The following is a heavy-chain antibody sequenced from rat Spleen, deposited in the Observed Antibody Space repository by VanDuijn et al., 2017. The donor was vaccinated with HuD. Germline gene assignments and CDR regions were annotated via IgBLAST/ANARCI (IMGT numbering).Heavy chain of an antibody. J-gene: IGHJ2*01. Sequence: EVELVESGGGLVQPGTSLKLSCVASGFTFNNYWLSWVRQTPGKGLDWVASITKDGGSLFYRDSVKGRFTISRDNAKSTLYLQMDSLRSEDTATYYCARGGYDGYLFDYWGQGVMVTVSS. CDR1: GFTFNNYW. CDR3: ARGGYDGYLFDY. D-gene: IGHD1-12*03. CDR2: ITKDGGSL. V-gene: IGHV5-31*01.